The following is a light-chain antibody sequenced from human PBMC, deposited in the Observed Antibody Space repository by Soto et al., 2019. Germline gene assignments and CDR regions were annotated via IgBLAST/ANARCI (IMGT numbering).Light chain of an antibody. J-gene: IGLJ1*01. CDR2: DVG. Sequence: QSALTQPRSVSGSPGQSVTIPCTGTSSDVGGYNYVSWYQQHPGKAPKLMIYDVGKRPSGVPDRFSGSTSDNTPSLTLSGLQAEDEADYYCCSYAGSYTRVFGTGTKGTGL. CDR1: SSDVGGYNY. CDR3: CSYAGSYTRV. V-gene: IGLV2-11*01.